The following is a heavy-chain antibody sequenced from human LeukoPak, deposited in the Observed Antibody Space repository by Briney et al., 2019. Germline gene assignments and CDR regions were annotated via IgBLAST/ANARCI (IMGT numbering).Heavy chain of an antibody. V-gene: IGHV3-48*01. D-gene: IGHD6-6*01. CDR3: ARQEYSSSLDY. CDR1: GFTFSSYS. J-gene: IGHJ4*02. CDR2: ISSSSSTI. Sequence: GGSLRLSCAASGFTFSSYSMNWVRQAPGKGLGWVSYISSSSSTIYYADSVKGRFTISRDNAKNSLYLQMNSLRAEDTAVYYCARQEYSSSLDYWGQGTLVTVSS.